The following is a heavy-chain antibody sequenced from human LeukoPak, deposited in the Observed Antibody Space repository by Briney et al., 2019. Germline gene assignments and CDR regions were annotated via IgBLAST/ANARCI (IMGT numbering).Heavy chain of an antibody. CDR2: IYHSGNT. V-gene: IGHV4-30-2*01. Sequence: SETLSLTCAVSGGSITSGDYSWSWIRQPPGKGMEWIGYIYHSGNTYYNPSFKSRVTISVDTSKNQFSVKLKSVTPADTAVYYCARDQQFALQSGHDYYYGMDVWGQGTTVTVSS. CDR1: GGSITSGDYS. D-gene: IGHD6-6*01. J-gene: IGHJ6*02. CDR3: ARDQQFALQSGHDYYYGMDV.